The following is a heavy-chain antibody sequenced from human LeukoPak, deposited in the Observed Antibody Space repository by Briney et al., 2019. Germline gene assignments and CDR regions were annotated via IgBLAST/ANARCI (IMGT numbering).Heavy chain of an antibody. Sequence: GGSLRLSCTAFGFTFGDYAMSWVRQAPGKGLEWVGFIRSKAYGGTTEYAASVKGRFTISRDDSKSIAYLQMNSLKTEDTAVYYCTRAVILTGYYLDYWGQGTLVTVSS. J-gene: IGHJ4*02. D-gene: IGHD3-9*01. CDR3: TRAVILTGYYLDY. CDR1: GFTFGDYA. CDR2: IRSKAYGGTT. V-gene: IGHV3-49*04.